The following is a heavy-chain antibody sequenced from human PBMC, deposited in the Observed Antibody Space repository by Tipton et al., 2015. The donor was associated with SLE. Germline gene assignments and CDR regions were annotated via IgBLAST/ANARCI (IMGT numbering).Heavy chain of an antibody. CDR3: ASYGEVWYFDL. Sequence: TPSLTCAVYGGSFSGYYWSWIRQPPGKGLEWIGEINHSGSTNYNPSLKSRVTISVDTSKNQFSLKLSSVTAADTAVYYCASYGEVWYFDLWGRGTLVTVSS. CDR2: INHSGST. D-gene: IGHD4/OR15-4a*01. J-gene: IGHJ2*01. CDR1: GGSFSGYY. V-gene: IGHV4-34*01.